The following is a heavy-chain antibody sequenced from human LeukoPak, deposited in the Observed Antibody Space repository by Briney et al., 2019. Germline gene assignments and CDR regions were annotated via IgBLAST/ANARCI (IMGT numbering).Heavy chain of an antibody. CDR3: ARNGRYCSSTSCYTGYYGMDV. Sequence: SVKVSCKASGGTFSSYAISWVRQAPGQGLEWMGGIIPIFGTANYAQKFQGRVTITADESTSTAYMELSSLRSEDAAVYYCARNGRYCSSTSCYTGYYGMDVWGQGTTVTVSS. CDR2: IIPIFGTA. J-gene: IGHJ6*02. CDR1: GGTFSSYA. D-gene: IGHD2-2*02. V-gene: IGHV1-69*13.